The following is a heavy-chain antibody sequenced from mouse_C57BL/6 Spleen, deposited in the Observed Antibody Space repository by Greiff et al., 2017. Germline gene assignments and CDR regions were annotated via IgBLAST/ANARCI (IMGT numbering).Heavy chain of an antibody. CDR3: ARKGYGGSVYFDY. Sequence: VQLQQPGAELVMPGASVKLSCKASGYTFTSYWMHWVKQRPGQGLEWIGEIDPSDSYTNYNQKFKGKSTLTVDKSSSTAYMQLSSLTSEDSAVYYCARKGYGGSVYFDYWGQGTTLTVSS. CDR1: GYTFTSYW. V-gene: IGHV1-69*01. CDR2: IDPSDSYT. D-gene: IGHD1-1*01. J-gene: IGHJ2*01.